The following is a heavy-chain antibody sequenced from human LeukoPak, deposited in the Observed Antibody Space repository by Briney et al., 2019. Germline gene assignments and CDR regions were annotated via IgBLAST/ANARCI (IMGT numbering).Heavy chain of an antibody. CDR3: ARHFGYYSAWSWFDP. CDR1: GGSFSGYY. CDR2: INHSGST. Sequence: SETLSLTCAVYGGSFSGYYWSWIRQPPGKGLEWIGEINHSGSTNYNPSLKSRVTISVDTSKNQFSLKLSSVTAADTAVYYCARHFGYYSAWSWFDPWGQGTLVTVSS. D-gene: IGHD3-10*01. J-gene: IGHJ5*02. V-gene: IGHV4-34*01.